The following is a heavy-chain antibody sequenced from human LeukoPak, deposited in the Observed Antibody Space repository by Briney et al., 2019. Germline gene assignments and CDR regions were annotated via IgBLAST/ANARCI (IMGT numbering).Heavy chain of an antibody. J-gene: IGHJ5*02. CDR2: IFYGGNT. V-gene: IGHV4-59*12. CDR1: ARSISSFY. Sequence: PESLSLTCTVSARSISSFYWTWIRQFPRKGMEWIGYIFYGGNTNYNPSLKSRVTMSMDTSKSQFSQKLTSVTAADTAVYYCASGTIFGVIAPSSFHRWGRGALVTVSS. CDR3: ASGTIFGVIAPSSFHR. D-gene: IGHD3-3*01.